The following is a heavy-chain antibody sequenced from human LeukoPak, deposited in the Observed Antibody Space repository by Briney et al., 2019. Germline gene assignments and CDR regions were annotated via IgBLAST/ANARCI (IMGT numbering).Heavy chain of an antibody. D-gene: IGHD3-22*01. J-gene: IGHJ4*02. Sequence: SETLSLTCTVSGDSITNNYWAWIRQPPGKGLEWIGYIHVSGNSNYNPSLRGRVTMSVDTSKNQFSLKLTSLTAADTAVYYCARAPIPVVVTFDYWGQGTLVTVSS. V-gene: IGHV4-59*13. CDR2: IHVSGNS. CDR1: GDSITNNY. CDR3: ARAPIPVVVTFDY.